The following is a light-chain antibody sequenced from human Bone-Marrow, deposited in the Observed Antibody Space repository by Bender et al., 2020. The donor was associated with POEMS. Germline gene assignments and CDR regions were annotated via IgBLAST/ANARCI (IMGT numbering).Light chain of an antibody. Sequence: QSALTQPASVTGSPGQSITVSCTGSSSDIGAYKYVSWYQQHPGKAPQLMIYDVSNRPSGASSRFSGSKSGNTASLTISGLQAEDEADYYCSSYRSDTSVIFGGGTKLTVL. J-gene: IGLJ2*01. CDR3: SSYRSDTSVI. CDR1: SSDIGAYKY. CDR2: DVS. V-gene: IGLV2-14*03.